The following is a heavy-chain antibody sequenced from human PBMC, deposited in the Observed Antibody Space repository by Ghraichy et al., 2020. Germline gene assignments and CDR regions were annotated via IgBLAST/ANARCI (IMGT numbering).Heavy chain of an antibody. D-gene: IGHD1-14*01. Sequence: SETLSLTCTVSGGSISSGGYYWSWIRQHPGKGLEWIGYIYYSGSTYYNPSLKSRVTISVDTSKNQFSLKLSSVTAADTAVYYCARVPHRTLESRDWYFDLWGRGTLVTVSS. CDR1: GGSISSGGYY. CDR2: IYYSGST. V-gene: IGHV4-31*03. J-gene: IGHJ2*01. CDR3: ARVPHRTLESRDWYFDL.